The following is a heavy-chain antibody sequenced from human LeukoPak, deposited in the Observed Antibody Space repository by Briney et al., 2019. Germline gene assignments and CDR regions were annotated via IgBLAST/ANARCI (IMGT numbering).Heavy chain of an antibody. D-gene: IGHD2-2*01. CDR3: ARGGWSLGYCSSSSCLDWFDP. CDR1: GYTFTDYD. J-gene: IGHJ5*02. Sequence: GASVKVSFKASGYTFTDYDMHWVRQAPGQGLEWMGWINPNSGGTNYAQKFQGRVTMTRDTSISTAYMELSRLRSDDTAVYYCARGGWSLGYCSSSSCLDWFDPWGQGTLVTVSS. V-gene: IGHV1-2*02. CDR2: INPNSGGT.